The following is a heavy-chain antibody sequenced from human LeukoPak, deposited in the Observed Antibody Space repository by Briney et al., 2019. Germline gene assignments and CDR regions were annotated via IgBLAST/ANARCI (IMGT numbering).Heavy chain of an antibody. V-gene: IGHV1-69*13. CDR2: IIPIFGTA. J-gene: IGHJ4*02. Sequence: GASVKVSCKASGGTFSSYAISWVRQAPGQGLEWMGGIIPIFGTANYAQKIQGRVTITADESTSTAYMELSSLRSEDTAVYYCARWDTAMAVFDYWGQGTLVTVSS. CDR3: ARWDTAMAVFDY. D-gene: IGHD5-18*01. CDR1: GGTFSSYA.